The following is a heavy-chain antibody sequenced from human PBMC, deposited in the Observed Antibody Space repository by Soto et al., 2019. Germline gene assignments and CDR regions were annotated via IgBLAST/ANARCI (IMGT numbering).Heavy chain of an antibody. CDR1: GFTFSSYA. D-gene: IGHD2-21*01. Sequence: EVQLLESGGGLVQPGGSLRLSCAASGFTFSSYAMSWVRQAPGKGLEWVSAISGSGGSTYYADSVKGRFTISRDTSKNALYLKMNSLRAEDTAVYYCAKAGGTVVVVIAIYRSGAFDICGQGTMVTVSS. V-gene: IGHV3-23*01. J-gene: IGHJ3*02. CDR2: ISGSGGST. CDR3: AKAGGTVVVVIAIYRSGAFDI.